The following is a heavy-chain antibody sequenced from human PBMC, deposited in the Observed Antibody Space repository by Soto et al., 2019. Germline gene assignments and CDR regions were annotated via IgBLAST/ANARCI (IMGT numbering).Heavy chain of an antibody. CDR3: TKDGRFDSDGSLYYYYYGMDV. CDR2: ISNDGSNK. V-gene: IGHV3-30*18. CDR1: GFTFNNYG. J-gene: IGHJ6*02. Sequence: WWSLRLSCAASGFTFNNYGMNWFRQAPGKGLEWVAIISNDGSNKYYIESVRGRFTISRDNSKNMLFLQMNSLRVEDTAVYFCTKDGRFDSDGSLYYYYYGMDVWGQGTTVTVSS. D-gene: IGHD2-15*01.